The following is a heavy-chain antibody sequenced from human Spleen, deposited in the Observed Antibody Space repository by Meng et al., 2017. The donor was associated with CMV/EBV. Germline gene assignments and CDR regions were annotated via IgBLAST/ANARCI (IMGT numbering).Heavy chain of an antibody. V-gene: IGHV3-23*01. CDR3: AKLSGYYGSGDYVYFDY. J-gene: IGHJ4*02. CDR1: FTVSSDG. CDR2: ISGGGGST. Sequence: FTVSSDGMGWVCQAQGQGLEWVAAISGGGGSTYYADSMKGRFTISRDNSKNTLYLQTNNLRAEDTAVYYCAKLSGYYGSGDYVYFDYWGQGTLVTVSS. D-gene: IGHD3-16*01.